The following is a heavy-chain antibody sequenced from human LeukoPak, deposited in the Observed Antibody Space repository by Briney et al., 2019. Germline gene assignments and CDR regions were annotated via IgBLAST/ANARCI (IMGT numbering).Heavy chain of an antibody. CDR1: RGSIQSHF. D-gene: IGHD6-19*01. CDR2: VFDSGNT. V-gene: IGHV4-4*07. J-gene: IGHJ4*02. Sequence: SETLSHTCTVSRGSIQSHFWSWVRQPAGKGLEWIGRVFDSGNTDYNPSLNGRVTLSVDTSKNEFSLTLTSVTAADTAVYYCAREGQWLGEMDFWGPGILVTVSS. CDR3: AREGQWLGEMDF.